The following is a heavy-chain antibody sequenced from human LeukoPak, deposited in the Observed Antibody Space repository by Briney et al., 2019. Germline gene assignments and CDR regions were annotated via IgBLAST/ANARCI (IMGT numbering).Heavy chain of an antibody. V-gene: IGHV3-30*02. D-gene: IGHD5-18*01. Sequence: GGSLRLSCAASGFTFSSYGMHWVRPAPGKGLEWVAFIRYDGSNKYYADSVKGRFTISRDNSKNTLYLQMNSLRAEDTAVYYCARGGYSYGPYYFDYWGQGTLVTVSS. CDR3: ARGGYSYGPYYFDY. CDR2: IRYDGSNK. J-gene: IGHJ4*02. CDR1: GFTFSSYG.